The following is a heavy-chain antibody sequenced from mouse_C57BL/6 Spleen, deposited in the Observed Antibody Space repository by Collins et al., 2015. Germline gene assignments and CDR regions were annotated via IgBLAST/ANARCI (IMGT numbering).Heavy chain of an antibody. D-gene: IGHD1-1*01. V-gene: IGHV1-64*01. CDR1: GYTFTSYW. Sequence: QVQLQQPGAELVKPGASVKLSCKASGYTFTSYWMHWVKQRPGQGLEWIGMIHPNSGSTNYNEKFKSEATLTVDKSSSTAYMQLSSLTSEDSAVYYCARQRNYYGSSYAYYAMDYWGQGTSVTVSS. CDR3: ARQRNYYGSSYAYYAMDY. J-gene: IGHJ4*01. CDR2: IHPNSGST.